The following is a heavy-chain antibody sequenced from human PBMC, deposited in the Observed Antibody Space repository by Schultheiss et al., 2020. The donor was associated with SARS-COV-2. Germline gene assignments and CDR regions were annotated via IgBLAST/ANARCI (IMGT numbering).Heavy chain of an antibody. D-gene: IGHD6-6*01. J-gene: IGHJ5*02. CDR2: INPNSGGT. V-gene: IGHV1-2*02. CDR3: ARDMYSSSAVGWFDP. Sequence: ASVKVSCKASGYTFTSYGISWVRQAPGQGLEWMGWINPNSGGTNYAQKFQGRVTMTRDTSISTAYMELSRLRSDDTAVYYCARDMYSSSAVGWFDPWGQGTLVTVSS. CDR1: GYTFTSYG.